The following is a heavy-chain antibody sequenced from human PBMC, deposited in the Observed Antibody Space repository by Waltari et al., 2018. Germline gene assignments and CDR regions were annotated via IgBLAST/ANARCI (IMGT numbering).Heavy chain of an antibody. Sequence: EVQLVESGGGLVKPGGSLRLSCAASGFTFSSTSMNWVRQAPGKGLEWVSSISSSSSYIYYADSVKGRFTISRDNAKNSLYLQMNSLRAEDTAVYYCAGRFLEWSPPDYWGQGTLVTVSS. CDR3: AGRFLEWSPPDY. CDR1: GFTFSSTS. CDR2: ISSSSSYI. J-gene: IGHJ4*02. D-gene: IGHD3-3*01. V-gene: IGHV3-21*01.